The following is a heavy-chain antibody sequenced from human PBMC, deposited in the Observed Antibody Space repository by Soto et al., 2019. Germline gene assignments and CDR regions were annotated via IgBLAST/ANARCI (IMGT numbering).Heavy chain of an antibody. CDR1: GGSISSSSYY. CDR2: IYYSGST. Sequence: QLQLQESGPGLVKPSETLSLTCTVSGGSISSSSYYWGWIRQPPGKGLEWIGSIYYSGSTYYNPSLKSRVTISVDTSKNQFSLKLSSVTAADTAVYYCARGWKMVVIARGVDYWGQGTLVTVSS. D-gene: IGHD2-21*01. V-gene: IGHV4-39*01. J-gene: IGHJ4*02. CDR3: ARGWKMVVIARGVDY.